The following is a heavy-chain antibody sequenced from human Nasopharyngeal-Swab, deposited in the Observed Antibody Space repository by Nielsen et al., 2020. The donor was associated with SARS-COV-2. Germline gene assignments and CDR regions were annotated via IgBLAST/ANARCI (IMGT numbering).Heavy chain of an antibody. J-gene: IGHJ4*02. Sequence: SETLSLTCTVSGGSISSGSISSYYWSWIRQSPGKGLEWIGYFYYSGITNYNPSLKSRVTILIDTSKNQFSLKLNSVTAADTAVYYCAREAVGGLVDSWGQGTLVTVSS. CDR2: FYYSGIT. V-gene: IGHV4-61*01. D-gene: IGHD1-26*01. CDR1: GGSISSGSISSYY. CDR3: AREAVGGLVDS.